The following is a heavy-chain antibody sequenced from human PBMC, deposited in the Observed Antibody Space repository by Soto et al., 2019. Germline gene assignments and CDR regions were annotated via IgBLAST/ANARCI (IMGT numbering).Heavy chain of an antibody. Sequence: ASVKVSCKASGGTFSSYSISWVRQAPGQGLEWMGGIIPIFGTANYAQKFQGRVTITADESTSTAYMELSSLRSEDTAVYYCARDLAEGYSYDLYYYYYGMDVWGQGTTVTVSS. J-gene: IGHJ6*02. CDR1: GGTFSSYS. CDR2: IIPIFGTA. D-gene: IGHD5-18*01. CDR3: ARDLAEGYSYDLYYYYYGMDV. V-gene: IGHV1-69*13.